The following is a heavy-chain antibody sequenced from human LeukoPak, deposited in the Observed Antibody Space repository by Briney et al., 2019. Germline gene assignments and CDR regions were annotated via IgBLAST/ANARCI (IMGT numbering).Heavy chain of an antibody. J-gene: IGHJ5*02. CDR2: IYTSGST. Sequence: PSETLSLTCTVSGGSISSYYWSWIRQPAGKGLEWIGRIYTSGSTNYNPSLKSRVTMSVDTSKNQFSLKLSSVTAADTAVYYCARVGCSGGSCWFDPWGQGTLVTVSS. D-gene: IGHD2-15*01. CDR1: GGSISSYY. V-gene: IGHV4-4*07. CDR3: ARVGCSGGSCWFDP.